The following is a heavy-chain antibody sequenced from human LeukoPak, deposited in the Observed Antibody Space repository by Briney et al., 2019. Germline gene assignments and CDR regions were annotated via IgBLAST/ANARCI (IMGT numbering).Heavy chain of an antibody. Sequence: GASVKVSCKASGYTFTGYYMHWVRQAPGQGLEWMGIINPSAGSTTYAQKFQGRVTMTRDTSTSTVYMDLSSLTSEDSAMYYCARDFSSYYDSTSNYGDAYFDYWGQGTLVTVSS. CDR2: INPSAGST. V-gene: IGHV1-46*01. CDR3: ARDFSSYYDSTSNYGDAYFDY. J-gene: IGHJ4*02. D-gene: IGHD3-22*01. CDR1: GYTFTGYY.